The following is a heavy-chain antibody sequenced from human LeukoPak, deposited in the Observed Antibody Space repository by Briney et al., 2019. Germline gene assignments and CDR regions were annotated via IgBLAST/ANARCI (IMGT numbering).Heavy chain of an antibody. V-gene: IGHV3-23*01. CDR2: ISGSGGST. Sequence: GGSLRLSCAASGFTFSSYAMSWVRQAPGKGLEWVSAISGSGGSTYYADSVKGRFTISRDNSKNTLYLQMNSLRVEDTAVYYCAKEGPNTYYDFWSGYYDGEHYFDYWGQGTLVTVSS. J-gene: IGHJ4*02. CDR1: GFTFSSYA. CDR3: AKEGPNTYYDFWSGYYDGEHYFDY. D-gene: IGHD3-3*01.